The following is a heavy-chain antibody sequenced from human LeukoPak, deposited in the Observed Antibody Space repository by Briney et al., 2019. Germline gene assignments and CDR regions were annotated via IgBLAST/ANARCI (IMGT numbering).Heavy chain of an antibody. V-gene: IGHV1-2*02. D-gene: IGHD3-10*01. Sequence: ASVKVSCKASGYTFTGYYMHWVRQAPGQGLEWMGWINPNSGGTNYAQKFQGRVTMTRDTSISTAYMELSRLRSDDTAVYYRARDFGGFGDLPSHDAFDIWGQGTMVTVSS. CDR2: INPNSGGT. J-gene: IGHJ3*02. CDR1: GYTFTGYY. CDR3: ARDFGGFGDLPSHDAFDI.